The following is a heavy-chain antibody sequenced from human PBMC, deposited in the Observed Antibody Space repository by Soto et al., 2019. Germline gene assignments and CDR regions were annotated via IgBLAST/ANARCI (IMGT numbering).Heavy chain of an antibody. CDR1: GGTFSSYT. V-gene: IGHV1-69*08. D-gene: IGHD3-22*01. CDR2: IIPILGIA. CDR3: ARERDSSDYFWDY. Sequence: QVQLVQSGAEVKKPGSSVKVSCKASGGTFSSYTISWVRQAPGQGLEWMGRIIPILGIANYAQKFQGRVTITADKSTSTAYMELSSLRSEDTAVYYCARERDSSDYFWDYWGQGTLVTVSS. J-gene: IGHJ4*02.